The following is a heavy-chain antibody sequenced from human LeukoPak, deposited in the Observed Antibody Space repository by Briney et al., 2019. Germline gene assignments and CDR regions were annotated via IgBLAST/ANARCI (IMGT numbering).Heavy chain of an antibody. CDR3: ARDLSTGGASDY. D-gene: IGHD3-16*01. Sequence: KTGGSLRLSCAASGFTFSSYALSWVRRAPGKGLEWVSTISSSSTYIYYADSVKGRITISRDNAKNSLSLQMNSLRAEDTAVYYCARDLSTGGASDYWGQRTLVTVSS. CDR2: ISSSSTYI. V-gene: IGHV3-21*01. J-gene: IGHJ4*02. CDR1: GFTFSSYA.